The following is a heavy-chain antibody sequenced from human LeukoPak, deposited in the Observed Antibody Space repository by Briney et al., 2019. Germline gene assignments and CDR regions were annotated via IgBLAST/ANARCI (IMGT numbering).Heavy chain of an antibody. CDR2: IYTSGST. D-gene: IGHD2-2*01. Sequence: SETLSLTCTVSGGSISSYYWSWIRQPAVKGLEWIGRIYTSGSTNYNPSLKSRVTMSVDTSKNQFSLKLSSATAADTAVYYCARDCCGLGYCSSTSCYVPNWFDPWGQGTLVTVSS. J-gene: IGHJ5*02. V-gene: IGHV4-4*07. CDR3: ARDCCGLGYCSSTSCYVPNWFDP. CDR1: GGSISSYY.